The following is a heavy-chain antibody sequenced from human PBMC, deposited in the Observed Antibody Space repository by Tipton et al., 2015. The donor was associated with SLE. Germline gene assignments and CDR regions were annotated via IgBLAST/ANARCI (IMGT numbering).Heavy chain of an antibody. Sequence: GSLRLSCAASGFTFSDYYMSWIRQAPGKGLEWVSYISSSGSTIYYADSVKGRFTISRDNAKNSLYLQMNSLRAEDTAVYYCARALLWFREDMDVWGQGTTVTVSS. CDR3: ARALLWFREDMDV. D-gene: IGHD3-10*01. CDR1: GFTFSDYY. CDR2: ISSSGSTI. V-gene: IGHV3-11*04. J-gene: IGHJ6*02.